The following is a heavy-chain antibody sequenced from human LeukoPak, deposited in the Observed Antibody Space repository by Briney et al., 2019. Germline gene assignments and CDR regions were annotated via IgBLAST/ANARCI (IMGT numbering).Heavy chain of an antibody. D-gene: IGHD6-19*01. CDR2: INPNSGGT. CDR1: GYTFTGYY. CDR3: AQQWLVRDGMDV. Sequence: ASVKVSCKASGYTFTGYYMHWVRQAPGQGLEWMGWINPNSGGTNYAQKFQGRVTMTRDTAISTAYMELSRLRSDDTAVYYCAQQWLVRDGMDVWGQGTTVTVCS. J-gene: IGHJ6*02. V-gene: IGHV1-2*02.